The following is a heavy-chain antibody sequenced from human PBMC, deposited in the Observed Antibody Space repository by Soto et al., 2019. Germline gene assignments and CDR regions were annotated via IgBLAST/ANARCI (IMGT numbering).Heavy chain of an antibody. CDR2: IIPILGIA. CDR1: GGTFSSYT. D-gene: IGHD3-9*01. CDR3: ARDPDKTNYYYYYGMDV. V-gene: IGHV1-69*08. Sequence: QVQLVQSGAEVKKPGSSVKVSCKASGGTFSSYTISWVRQAPGQGLEWMGRIIPILGIANYAQKFQGRVTITADKSTSTAYMELSSLRSEDTAVHYCARDPDKTNYYYYYGMDVWGQGTTVTVSS. J-gene: IGHJ6*02.